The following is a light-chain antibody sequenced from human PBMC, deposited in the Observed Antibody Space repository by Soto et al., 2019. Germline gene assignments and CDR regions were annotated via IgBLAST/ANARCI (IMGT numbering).Light chain of an antibody. CDR1: QSVSSN. Sequence: EIVMTQSPATLSVSPGERATLSCRASQSVSSNLAWYQQKPGQGPRLLIYGASTRATGIPARFSGSGSGTEFTLTIGSLQSEDFALYYCQQYDNWPRTFGQGTKVDI. CDR3: QQYDNWPRT. V-gene: IGKV3-15*01. CDR2: GAS. J-gene: IGKJ1*01.